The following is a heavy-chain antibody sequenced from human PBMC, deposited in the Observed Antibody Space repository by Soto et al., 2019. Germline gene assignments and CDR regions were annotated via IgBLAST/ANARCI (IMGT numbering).Heavy chain of an antibody. Sequence: EVQLVESGGGLVQPGRSLRLSCAASGFTCDDYAMHWVRQAPGKGLEWVSGISWNSGSIGYEDSVKGRFTISRDNAKNSLYLQMNRLRAEDTALYYCAKDRGLVLSFYFDYWGQGTLVTVSS. D-gene: IGHD6-19*01. CDR3: AKDRGLVLSFYFDY. V-gene: IGHV3-9*01. J-gene: IGHJ4*02. CDR1: GFTCDDYA. CDR2: ISWNSGSI.